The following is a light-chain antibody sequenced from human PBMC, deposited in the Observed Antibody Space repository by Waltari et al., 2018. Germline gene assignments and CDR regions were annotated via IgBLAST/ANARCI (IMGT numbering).Light chain of an antibody. CDR2: DVS. Sequence: ENVLTQSPGTLSLSPGERVTLSCRASPIVARNYLGWFQQKSGQAPRLLSYDVSLRATGVPDRFSGSGSGTDFTLTIDRLEPEDFAVYYCQQYADPPLTFGGGSRVEI. J-gene: IGKJ4*01. V-gene: IGKV3-20*01. CDR3: QQYADPPLT. CDR1: PIVARNY.